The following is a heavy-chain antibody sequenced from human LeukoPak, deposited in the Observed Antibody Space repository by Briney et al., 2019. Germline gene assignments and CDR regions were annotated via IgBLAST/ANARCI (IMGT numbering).Heavy chain of an antibody. CDR3: ARLVDGAFDI. V-gene: IGHV3-7*04. J-gene: IGHJ3*02. CDR1: GFTFSNYA. CDR2: IKQDGSEK. Sequence: RGSLRLSCAASGFTFSNYAMSWVRQAPGKGLEWVGNIKQDGSEKYYVDSLKGRFTISRDNAKNSLYLQMNSVRAEDTAMYYCARLVDGAFDIWGQGTLVTVSP. D-gene: IGHD2-15*01.